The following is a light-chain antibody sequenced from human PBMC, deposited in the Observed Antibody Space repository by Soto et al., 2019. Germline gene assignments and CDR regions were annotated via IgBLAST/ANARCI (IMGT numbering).Light chain of an antibody. CDR1: QSVSTQ. V-gene: IGKV3-15*01. J-gene: IGKJ4*01. Sequence: EIVMTQSPATLSVSPGERATLSCRASQSVSTQLAWYQHKPGQAPRLLIYDASTRATGIPARFSGSGSGTTFTLTISSLQSGDFAVYYCQQYDNWPPLTFGGGTKVEIK. CDR2: DAS. CDR3: QQYDNWPPLT.